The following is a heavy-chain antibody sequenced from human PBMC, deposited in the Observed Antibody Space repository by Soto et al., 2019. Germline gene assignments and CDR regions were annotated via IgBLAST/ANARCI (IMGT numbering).Heavy chain of an antibody. D-gene: IGHD3-22*01. CDR3: ARDAKDYYDTNGYSR. CDR2: IYSGGAT. CDR1: GFSVSTSH. Sequence: PGGSLRLSCAAAGFSVSTSHSSWVRQAPGKGLEWVSVIYSGGATHYAVSVKGRLIISRDKSKNTVDLQMNSLRAEDTAVYYCARDAKDYYDTNGYSRWGQGTLVTVSS. V-gene: IGHV3-53*01. J-gene: IGHJ4*02.